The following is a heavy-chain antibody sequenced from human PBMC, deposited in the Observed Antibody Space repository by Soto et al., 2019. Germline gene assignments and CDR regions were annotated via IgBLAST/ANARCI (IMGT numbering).Heavy chain of an antibody. CDR1: GYTFTGYY. D-gene: IGHD2-2*01. Sequence: ASVKVSCKASGYTFTGYYMHWVRQAPGQGLEWMGWINPNSGGTNYAQKFQGRVTMTRDTSISTAYMELRSLRSDDTAVYYCAREGYCTSTTCDTEKFFDFYGMDVWGQGTTVTVSS. V-gene: IGHV1-2*02. CDR3: AREGYCTSTTCDTEKFFDFYGMDV. CDR2: INPNSGGT. J-gene: IGHJ6*02.